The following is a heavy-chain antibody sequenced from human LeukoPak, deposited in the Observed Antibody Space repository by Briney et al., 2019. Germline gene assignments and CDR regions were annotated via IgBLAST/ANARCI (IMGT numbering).Heavy chain of an antibody. D-gene: IGHD3-10*01. CDR3: ARDKKSGESSEIDY. Sequence: GGSLRLSCAASGFTFSNYWVHWVRQAPGKGLAWVSRINRDGSTTNYADSVKGRFTVSRDNAKNTLNLQMNSLRAEDTAVYYCARDKKSGESSEIDYWGQGTLVTVSS. CDR2: INRDGSTT. CDR1: GFTFSNYW. V-gene: IGHV3-74*01. J-gene: IGHJ4*02.